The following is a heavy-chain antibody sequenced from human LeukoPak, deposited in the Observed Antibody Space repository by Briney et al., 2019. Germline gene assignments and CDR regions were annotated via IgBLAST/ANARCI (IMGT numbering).Heavy chain of an antibody. V-gene: IGHV3-23*01. Sequence: GGSLRLSCAASGFTFSNYAMSWVRQAPGKGLEWVSGISGSGGTTHYADSVKGRFTISRDNSKNTLYLQMNSLRAEDTAVYYCAKAGDIVVVPAAMGRDYWGQGTLVTVSS. J-gene: IGHJ4*02. CDR2: ISGSGGTT. CDR3: AKAGDIVVVPAAMGRDY. CDR1: GFTFSNYA. D-gene: IGHD2-2*01.